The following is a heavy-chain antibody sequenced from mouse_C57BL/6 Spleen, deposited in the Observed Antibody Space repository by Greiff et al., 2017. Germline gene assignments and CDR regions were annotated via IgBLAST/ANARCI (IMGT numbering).Heavy chain of an antibody. J-gene: IGHJ3*01. CDR1: GYTFTSYW. CDR3: ARGDGSSSWFAY. V-gene: IGHV1-59*01. CDR2: IDPSDSYT. Sequence: QVQLKQPGAELVRPGTSVKLSCKASGYTFTSYWMHWVKQRTGQGLEWIGVIDPSDSYTNYNQKFKGKATLTVDTSSSTAYMQLSSLTSEDSAVYYCARGDGSSSWFAYWGQGTLVTVSA. D-gene: IGHD1-1*01.